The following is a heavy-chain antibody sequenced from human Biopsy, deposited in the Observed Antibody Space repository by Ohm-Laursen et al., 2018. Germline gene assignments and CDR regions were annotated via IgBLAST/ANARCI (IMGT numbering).Heavy chain of an antibody. Sequence: SLRLSCAASGFSVSSYDMNWVRQAPGKGLEWISYISETSSHIYDADSVRGRFTVARDIAKNSLYLQLNSLRAEDTAVYYCARDSSRRAREGGMDVRGQGTLVTVS. D-gene: IGHD6-6*01. CDR1: GFSVSSYD. J-gene: IGHJ6*02. CDR2: ISETSSHI. V-gene: IGHV3-21*01. CDR3: ARDSSRRAREGGMDV.